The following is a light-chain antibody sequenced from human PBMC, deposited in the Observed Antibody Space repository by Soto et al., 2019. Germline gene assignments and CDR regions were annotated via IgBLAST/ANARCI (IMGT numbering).Light chain of an antibody. Sequence: EIVLTQSPGTLSLSPGERATLSCRASQSFSSSYLAWYQQKPGQAPRLLIHGASSRATGIPDRFSGSGSGTDFTLTIDRLEPEDFAVYFCQQYGSSSGTFGLGTKLEIK. CDR1: QSFSSSY. CDR3: QQYGSSSGT. J-gene: IGKJ2*02. V-gene: IGKV3-20*01. CDR2: GAS.